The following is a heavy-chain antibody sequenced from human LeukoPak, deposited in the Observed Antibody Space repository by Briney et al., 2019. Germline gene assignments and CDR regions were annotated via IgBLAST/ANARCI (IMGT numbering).Heavy chain of an antibody. Sequence: PGGSLRLSCAASGFTVSSNYMSWVRQAPGKGLEWVSVIYSGGSTYYADSVKGRFIISRDNSKNTLYLQMNSLRAEDTAVYYCAREVATGFSCFDYWGQGTLVTVSS. CDR1: GFTVSSNY. CDR2: IYSGGST. J-gene: IGHJ4*02. CDR3: AREVATGFSCFDY. V-gene: IGHV3-53*01. D-gene: IGHD2-21*02.